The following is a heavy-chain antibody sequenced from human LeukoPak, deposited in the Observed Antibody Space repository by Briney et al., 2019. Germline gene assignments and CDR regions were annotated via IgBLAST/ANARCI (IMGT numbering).Heavy chain of an antibody. CDR2: IIPIFGTA. V-gene: IGHV1-69*13. D-gene: IGHD3-16*02. Sequence: ASVKVTCKASGGTFSSYAISWVRQAPGQGLEWMGGIIPIFGTANYAQKFQGRVTITADESTSTAYMELSSLRSEDTAVYYCARDVRLGELSLPYYFDYWGQGTLVTVSS. CDR3: ARDVRLGELSLPYYFDY. J-gene: IGHJ4*02. CDR1: GGTFSSYA.